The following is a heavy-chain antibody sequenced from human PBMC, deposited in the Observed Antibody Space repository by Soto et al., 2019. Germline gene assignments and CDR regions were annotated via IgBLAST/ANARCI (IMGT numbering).Heavy chain of an antibody. D-gene: IGHD6-13*01. V-gene: IGHV4-59*01. J-gene: IGHJ6*03. Sequence: SETLSLTCTVSGGSISSYYWSWIRQPPGKGLEWIGYIYYSGSTNYNPSLKSRVTISVDTSKNQFSLKLSSVTAADTAVYYCAIVGGAFDGSSWYRTNYYYMDVWGKGTTVTVSS. CDR3: AIVGGAFDGSSWYRTNYYYMDV. CDR2: IYYSGST. CDR1: GGSISSYY.